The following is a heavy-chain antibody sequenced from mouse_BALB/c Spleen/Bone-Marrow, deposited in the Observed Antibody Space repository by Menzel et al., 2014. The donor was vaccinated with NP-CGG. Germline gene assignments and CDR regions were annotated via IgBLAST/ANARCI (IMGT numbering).Heavy chain of an antibody. CDR1: GYTFTSYW. J-gene: IGHJ4*01. CDR3: ARGLYGAMDY. CDR2: INPRSGRT. D-gene: IGHD1-1*01. V-gene: IGHV1S81*02. Sequence: QVQLQQSGAELVKPGASVKLSCKASGYTFTSYWMYWVIQRPGQGLEWIGEINPRSGRTNYNEKFKSRATLTVDKSSSTAYMQLSGLTSEDGAVYYCARGLYGAMDYWGQGTSVTVSS.